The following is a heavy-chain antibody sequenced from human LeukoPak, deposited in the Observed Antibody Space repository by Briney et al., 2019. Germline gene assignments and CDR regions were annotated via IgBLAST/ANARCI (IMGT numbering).Heavy chain of an antibody. CDR2: ISVDGGDI. D-gene: IGHD4-23*01. J-gene: IGHJ3*01. CDR3: GKDPNGNFIGAFDF. Sequence: GGSLRLSCAASRFAFHNYAMIWIRQAPERGLEWVSSISVDGGDIKYTDSAKGRFTISRDNSKGTLYLQMDSLRVEDTAVYYCGKDPNGNFIGAFDFWGQGTMVTVSS. V-gene: IGHV3-23*01. CDR1: RFAFHNYA.